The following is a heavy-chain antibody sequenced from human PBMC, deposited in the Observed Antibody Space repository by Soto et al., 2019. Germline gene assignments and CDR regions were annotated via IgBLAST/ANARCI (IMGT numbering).Heavy chain of an antibody. CDR1: GYTFTSYG. Sequence: ASVKVSCKASGYTFTSYGISWVRQAPGQGLEWMGWISAYNGNTNYAQKLQGRVTMTTDTSTSTAYMELRSLRSDDTAVYYCARGGSDPGVDCSGGSCYSGAFDIWGQGTMVTVSS. CDR3: ARGGSDPGVDCSGGSCYSGAFDI. J-gene: IGHJ3*02. CDR2: ISAYNGNT. D-gene: IGHD2-15*01. V-gene: IGHV1-18*01.